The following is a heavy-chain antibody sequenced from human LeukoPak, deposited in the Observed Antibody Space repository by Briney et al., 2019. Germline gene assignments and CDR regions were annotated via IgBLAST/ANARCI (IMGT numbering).Heavy chain of an antibody. Sequence: SQTLSLTCIVSGGSISRGSYYWSWIRQPPGKGLEWIGYIDYSGNANYNPSLKSRVTISADTSKNQCSLKLRSVTAADTALYYCARHHQTTTPLGWFDPWGQGTLVTVSS. CDR1: GGSISRGSYY. D-gene: IGHD1-26*01. CDR2: IDYSGNA. CDR3: ARHHQTTTPLGWFDP. J-gene: IGHJ5*02. V-gene: IGHV4-61*01.